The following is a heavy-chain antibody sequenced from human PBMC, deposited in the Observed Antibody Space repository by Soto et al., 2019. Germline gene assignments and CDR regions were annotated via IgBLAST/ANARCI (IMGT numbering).Heavy chain of an antibody. J-gene: IGHJ4*02. D-gene: IGHD3-10*01. CDR3: AREVRGYFDY. Sequence: SETHSLTSTVSGGSSISGGYYWSWIRQHPGKGLEWIGYIYYSGSTYYNPSLKSRVTISVDTSKNQFSLKLSSVTAADTAVYYCAREVRGYFDYWGQGTLVTVSS. CDR2: IYYSGST. CDR1: GGSSISGGYY. V-gene: IGHV4-31*03.